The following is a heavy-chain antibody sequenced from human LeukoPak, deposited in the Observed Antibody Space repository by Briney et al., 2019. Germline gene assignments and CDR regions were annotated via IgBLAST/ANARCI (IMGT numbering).Heavy chain of an antibody. J-gene: IGHJ3*02. CDR1: GGSITHYY. V-gene: IGHV4-59*01. Sequence: PSETLSLTCTVSGGSITHYYWIWIRQPPGKTLEWIGYSYYSGSTKYNPSLKSRVTISVDTSNNQFSLNLRSVTAADTAVYYCATTTSGGDAFDIWGQGTMATVSS. CDR3: ATTTSGGDAFDI. D-gene: IGHD1-26*01. CDR2: SYYSGST.